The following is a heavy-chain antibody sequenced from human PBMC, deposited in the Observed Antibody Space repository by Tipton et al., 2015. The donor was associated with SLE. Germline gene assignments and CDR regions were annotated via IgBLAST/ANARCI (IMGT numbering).Heavy chain of an antibody. Sequence: SLRLSCAASGITFSTYWMTWVRQAPGKGLECVANINQGGSEKNYVDSVKGRFTISGDDAKNSVFLQMNSLRVEDTAVYYCAKGGLGPAAGPMWFDSWGQGTVVTVSS. D-gene: IGHD6-25*01. J-gene: IGHJ5*01. CDR2: INQGGSEK. CDR1: GITFSTYW. CDR3: AKGGLGPAAGPMWFDS. V-gene: IGHV3-7*01.